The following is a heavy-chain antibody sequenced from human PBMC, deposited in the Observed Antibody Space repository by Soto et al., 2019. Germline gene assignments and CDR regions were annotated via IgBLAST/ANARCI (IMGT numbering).Heavy chain of an antibody. CDR1: GYTFTSYD. J-gene: IGHJ5*02. Sequence: ASVKVSCKASGYTFTSYDINWVRQATGQGLEWMGWMNPNSGNTGYAQKFQGRVTMTRNTSISTAYMELSSLRSEDTAVYYCARGRGGGEYCSSTSCHDWFDPWGKGTLVTVS. V-gene: IGHV1-8*01. CDR3: ARGRGGGEYCSSTSCHDWFDP. D-gene: IGHD2-2*01. CDR2: MNPNSGNT.